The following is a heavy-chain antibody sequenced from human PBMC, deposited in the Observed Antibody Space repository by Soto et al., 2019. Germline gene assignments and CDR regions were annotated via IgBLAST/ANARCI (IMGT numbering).Heavy chain of an antibody. CDR1: GGSFSGYY. Sequence: QVQLQQWGAGLLKPSETLSLTCAVYGGSFSGYYWSWIRQPPGKGLEWIGEINHSGSTNYNPSLMSRVTISVDTSMHQFSLKLSSVTAADTAVYYCAREFVNTVVITMPLWFDPWGQGTLVTVSS. CDR2: INHSGST. D-gene: IGHD3-22*01. V-gene: IGHV4-34*01. J-gene: IGHJ5*02. CDR3: AREFVNTVVITMPLWFDP.